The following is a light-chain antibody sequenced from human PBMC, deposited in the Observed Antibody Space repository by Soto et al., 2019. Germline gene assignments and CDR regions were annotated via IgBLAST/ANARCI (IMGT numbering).Light chain of an antibody. Sequence: EIVLTQSPGTLSLSPGERATLSCRASQSVSSSFLAWYQQKPGQAPRLLIYGASSRAPGIPDRFSGSGSGTDFTLTISRLEPEDFAVYYCQQYDSSPWTFGQGTKVELK. CDR3: QQYDSSPWT. J-gene: IGKJ1*01. V-gene: IGKV3-20*01. CDR1: QSVSSSF. CDR2: GAS.